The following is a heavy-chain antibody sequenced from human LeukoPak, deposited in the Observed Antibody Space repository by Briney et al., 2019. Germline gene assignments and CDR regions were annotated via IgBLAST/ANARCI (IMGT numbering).Heavy chain of an antibody. Sequence: GESLKISCKGSGYSFTSYWISWVRQMPGKGLEWMGRIDPSDSYTNYSPSFQGHVTISADKSISTAYLQWSSLKASDTAMYYCARHTPWYDYVWGSYRFPHWFDPWGQGTLDAVSS. V-gene: IGHV5-10-1*01. CDR2: IDPSDSYT. J-gene: IGHJ5*02. CDR1: GYSFTSYW. D-gene: IGHD3-16*02. CDR3: ARHTPWYDYVWGSYRFPHWFDP.